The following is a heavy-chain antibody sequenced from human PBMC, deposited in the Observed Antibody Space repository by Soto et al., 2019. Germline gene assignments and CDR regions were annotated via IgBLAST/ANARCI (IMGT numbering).Heavy chain of an antibody. D-gene: IGHD3-3*01. V-gene: IGHV4-39*01. CDR1: GGSISSSSYY. Sequence: PSETLSLTCTVSGGSISSSSYYWGWIRQPPGKGLEWIGSIYYSGSTYYNPSLKSRVTISVDTSKNQFSLKLSSVTAADTAVYYCARSYYDFWSGRPHYYYYYGMDVWGQGTTVTVSS. CDR3: ARSYYDFWSGRPHYYYYYGMDV. J-gene: IGHJ6*02. CDR2: IYYSGST.